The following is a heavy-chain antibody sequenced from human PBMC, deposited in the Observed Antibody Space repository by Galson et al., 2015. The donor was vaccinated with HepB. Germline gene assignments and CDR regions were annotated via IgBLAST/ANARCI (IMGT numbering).Heavy chain of an antibody. CDR2: ISYDGRNE. V-gene: IGHV3-30*04. Sequence: SLRLSCAASGFTFSSYAMHWVRQAPGKGLDWVAVISYDGRNEYYADSVKGRFTVSRDNSRNTLYLQMNSLRTEDTAVYYCARDRYLRTNWGSLPEYWGQGTLVTVSS. CDR1: GFTFSSYA. J-gene: IGHJ4*02. CDR3: ARDRYLRTNWGSLPEY. D-gene: IGHD7-27*01.